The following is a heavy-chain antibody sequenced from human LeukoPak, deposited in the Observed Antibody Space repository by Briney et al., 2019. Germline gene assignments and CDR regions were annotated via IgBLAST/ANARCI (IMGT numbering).Heavy chain of an antibody. Sequence: ASVKISCKVSGYTFTDYYMHWVQQAPGKGLEWMGLVDPEDGETIYAEKFKGRVTITADTSTDTAYMELSSLRSEDTAVYYCATQKVVPAPDVVYWGQGTLVTVSS. J-gene: IGHJ4*02. V-gene: IGHV1-69-2*01. CDR3: ATQKVVPAPDVVY. CDR1: GYTFTDYY. D-gene: IGHD2-2*01. CDR2: VDPEDGET.